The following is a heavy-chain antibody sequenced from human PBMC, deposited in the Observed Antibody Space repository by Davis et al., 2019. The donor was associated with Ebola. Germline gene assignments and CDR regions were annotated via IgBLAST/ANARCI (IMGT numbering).Heavy chain of an antibody. CDR2: IYTSGST. CDR3: ARVFVEATDPDYYGMDV. CDR1: GGSISSYY. Sequence: PSETLSLTCTVSGGSISSYYWSWIRQPAGKGLEWIGRIYTSGSTNYNPSLKNRVTMSVDTSKNQFSLKLSSVTAADTAVYYCARVFVEATDPDYYGMDVWGQGTTVTVSS. D-gene: IGHD3-3*01. J-gene: IGHJ6*02. V-gene: IGHV4-4*07.